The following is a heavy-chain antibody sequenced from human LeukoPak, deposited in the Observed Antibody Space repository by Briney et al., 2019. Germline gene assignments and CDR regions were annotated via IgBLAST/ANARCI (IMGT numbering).Heavy chain of an antibody. D-gene: IGHD6-19*01. CDR3: AKGQYSSGWYALDY. Sequence: GGSLRLSCAASGFTFSSYWMRWVRQAPGKGLVWVSRINSDGSRTSYADSVKGRFTISRDNAKNSLYLQMNSLRAEDTALYYCAKGQYSSGWYALDYWGQGTLVTVSS. V-gene: IGHV3-74*01. CDR2: INSDGSRT. J-gene: IGHJ4*02. CDR1: GFTFSSYW.